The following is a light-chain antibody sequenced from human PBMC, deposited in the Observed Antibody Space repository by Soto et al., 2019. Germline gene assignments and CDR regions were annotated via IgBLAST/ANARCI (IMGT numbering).Light chain of an antibody. CDR3: QQYNSWPQT. V-gene: IGKV3-15*01. CDR1: QSVSTK. Sequence: EIVMTQSPATLSVSPGERATLACRASQSVSTKLAWYQQKPGQGPRLLIYGASTRATGIPGRFSGSGSGTEFTLTISSLQSEDFAVYYCQQYNSWPQTVSQGTKVDIK. J-gene: IGKJ1*01. CDR2: GAS.